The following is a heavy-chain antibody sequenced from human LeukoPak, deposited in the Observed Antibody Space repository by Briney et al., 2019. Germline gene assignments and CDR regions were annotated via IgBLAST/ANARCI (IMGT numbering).Heavy chain of an antibody. CDR2: IIPILGIA. CDR3: ARYCSSTSCYTLNTGAYYYYGMDV. V-gene: IGHV1-69*02. Sequence: ASVKVSCKASGGTFSSYTISSVRQAPGQGREWMGRIIPILGIANYAQKFQGRVTITADKSTSTAYMELSSLRSEDTAVYYCARYCSSTSCYTLNTGAYYYYGMDVWGQGTTVTVSS. J-gene: IGHJ6*02. D-gene: IGHD2-2*02. CDR1: GGTFSSYT.